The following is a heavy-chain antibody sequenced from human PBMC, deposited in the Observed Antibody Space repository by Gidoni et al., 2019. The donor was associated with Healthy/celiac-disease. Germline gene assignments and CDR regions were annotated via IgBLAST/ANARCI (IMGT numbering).Heavy chain of an antibody. D-gene: IGHD2-15*01. V-gene: IGHV3-21*01. Sequence: EVQLVASAGGLVKPGGSLRLYCAASGFTFSSYSMNWVRQAPGKGLEWVSSSSSSSSYIYYADSVKGRFTISRDNAKNSLYLQMNSLRAEDTAVYYCAKGHCSGGSCYSGFDYWGQGTLVTVSS. J-gene: IGHJ4*02. CDR2: SSSSSSYI. CDR3: AKGHCSGGSCYSGFDY. CDR1: GFTFSSYS.